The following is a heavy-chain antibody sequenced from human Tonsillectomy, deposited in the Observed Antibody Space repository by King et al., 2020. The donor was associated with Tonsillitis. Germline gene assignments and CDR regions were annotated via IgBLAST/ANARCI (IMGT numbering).Heavy chain of an antibody. CDR3: AKGGSGWYGGLDY. CDR1: GFSFSSYA. CDR2: ISGSGGST. V-gene: IGHV3-23*04. J-gene: IGHJ4*02. D-gene: IGHD6-19*01. Sequence: VQLVESGGGLVQPGGSLRLSCAASGFSFSSYAMNWVRQAPGKGLEWVSTISGSGGSTYYADSVKGRFTISRDNSKSMLYLQMDSLRAEDTAVYYCAKGGSGWYGGLDYWGQGSLVTVSS.